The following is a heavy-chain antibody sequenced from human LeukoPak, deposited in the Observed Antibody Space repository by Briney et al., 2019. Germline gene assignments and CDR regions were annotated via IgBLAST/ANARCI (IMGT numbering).Heavy chain of an antibody. CDR3: AREGRGYSYAFEY. V-gene: IGHV3-74*01. Sequence: GGSLRLSCAASGFTFSNYWMHWVRQAPGKGLVWVSRINSDGSSTTYTDSVKGRFTISRDNGQNTLYLQMNSLRTEDTAVYYCAREGRGYSYAFEYWGQGTLVTVSS. CDR2: INSDGSST. D-gene: IGHD5-18*01. CDR1: GFTFSNYW. J-gene: IGHJ4*02.